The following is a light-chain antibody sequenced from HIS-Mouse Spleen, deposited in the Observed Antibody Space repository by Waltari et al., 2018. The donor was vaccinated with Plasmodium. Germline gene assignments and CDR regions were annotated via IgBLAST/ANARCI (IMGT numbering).Light chain of an antibody. CDR2: GKN. CDR3: NSRDSSGNHLV. J-gene: IGLJ2*01. Sequence: SSELTQDPAVSVALGQTVRITCQGDSLRSYYANWYKQKPGQAPVLVIYGKNNRPPGIPDRFSGSSSGNTASLTITGAQAEDEADYYCNSRDSSGNHLVFGGGTKLTVL. V-gene: IGLV3-19*01. CDR1: SLRSYY.